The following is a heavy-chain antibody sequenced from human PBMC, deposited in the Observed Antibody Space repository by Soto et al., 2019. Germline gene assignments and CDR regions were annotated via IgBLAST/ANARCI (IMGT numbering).Heavy chain of an antibody. CDR3: ASGDAWGVLLAY. CDR2: IYFRGNT. J-gene: IGHJ4*02. V-gene: IGHV4-31*03. D-gene: IGHD3-16*01. CDR1: GASINSGGYY. Sequence: QVQLQESGPGLVKPSQILSLTCSVSGASINSGGYYWNWIRHLPGKGLEWIGYIYFRGNTYYSPSLESRVSISLDTYQNQFSLELSSVTVADTAVYYCASGDAWGVLLAYWGQGILVTVSS.